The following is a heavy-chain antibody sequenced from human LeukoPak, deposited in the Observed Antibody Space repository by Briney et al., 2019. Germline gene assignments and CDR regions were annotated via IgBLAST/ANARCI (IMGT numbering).Heavy chain of an antibody. CDR1: GGSISSGDYY. V-gene: IGHV4-61*08. J-gene: IGHJ5*02. CDR2: IYYSGST. CDR3: ARGYCSSTSCSYNWFDP. Sequence: HSETLSLTCTVSGGSISSGDYYWSWIRQPPGKGLEWIGYIYYSGSTNYNPPLKSRVTISVDTSKNQFSLKLSSVTAADTAVYYCARGYCSSTSCSYNWFDPWGQGTLVTVSS. D-gene: IGHD2-2*01.